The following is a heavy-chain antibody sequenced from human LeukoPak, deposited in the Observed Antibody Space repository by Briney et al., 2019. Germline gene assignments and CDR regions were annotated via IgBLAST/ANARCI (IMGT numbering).Heavy chain of an antibody. D-gene: IGHD3-10*01. V-gene: IGHV4-59*08. Sequence: NPSETLSLTCTVSGGFISSYYWSWIRQPPGKGLEWIGYIYYSGRTNYNPSLKSRVTISVDTSKNQFSLKLSSVTAADTAVYYCARRGYGSGSFNRYYFDYWGQGTLVTVSS. CDR2: IYYSGRT. CDR1: GGFISSYY. CDR3: ARRGYGSGSFNRYYFDY. J-gene: IGHJ4*02.